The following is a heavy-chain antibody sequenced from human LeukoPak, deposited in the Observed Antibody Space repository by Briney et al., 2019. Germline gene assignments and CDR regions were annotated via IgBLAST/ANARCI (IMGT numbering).Heavy chain of an antibody. J-gene: IGHJ4*02. D-gene: IGHD1-26*01. V-gene: IGHV1-46*01. Sequence: ASVKVSCKASGYTFTSYYMHWVRQAPGQGLEWTGIINPSGSSTSYAQKFQGRVTITRDTSTSTVYMELSSLRSEDTAVYYCARDLAVGAIGGGAYWGQGTLVTVSS. CDR1: GYTFTSYY. CDR3: ARDLAVGAIGGGAY. CDR2: INPSGSST.